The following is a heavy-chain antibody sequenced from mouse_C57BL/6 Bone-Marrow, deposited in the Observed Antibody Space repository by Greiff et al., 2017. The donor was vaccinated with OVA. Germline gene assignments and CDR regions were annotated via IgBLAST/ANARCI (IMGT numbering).Heavy chain of an antibody. V-gene: IGHV5-4*03. J-gene: IGHJ3*01. D-gene: IGHD4-1*01. CDR3: AIDLTGTWFAY. CDR1: GFTFSSYA. CDR2: ISDGGSYT. Sequence: DVKLVESGGGLVKPGGSLKLSCAASGFTFSSYAMSWVRQTPEKRLEWVATISDGGSYTYYPDNVKGRFTISRDNAKNNLYLQMSHLKSEDTAFYYFAIDLTGTWFAYWGQGTLVTVSA.